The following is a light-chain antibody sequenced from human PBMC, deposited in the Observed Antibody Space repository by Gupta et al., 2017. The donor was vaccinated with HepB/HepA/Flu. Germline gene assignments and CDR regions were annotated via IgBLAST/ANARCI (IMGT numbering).Light chain of an antibody. CDR3: QQYGSSAWT. CDR1: QSVSRNY. CDR2: DAS. J-gene: IGKJ1*01. Sequence: DIALTQSPGTLSLSHGERATLSCRASQSVSRNYLGWYQQKPGQAPRLLIYDASTRATGIPDRFSGSGSGTDFTLTISRLEPEDCAVYYCQQYGSSAWTFGQGTKVEIK. V-gene: IGKV3-20*01.